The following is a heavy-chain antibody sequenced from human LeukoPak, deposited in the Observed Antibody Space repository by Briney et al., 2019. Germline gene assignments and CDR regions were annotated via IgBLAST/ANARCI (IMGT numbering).Heavy chain of an antibody. Sequence: GGSPRLSCAASGFTFNNYWMSWVRQAPGKGLEWVANIKQDGSEKYYVGSVKGRFTISRDNAKDSPYLQMNSLRAEDTAVYYCARGLFDIWGQGTMVTVSS. CDR2: IKQDGSEK. V-gene: IGHV3-7*03. CDR3: ARGLFDI. CDR1: GFTFNNYW. J-gene: IGHJ3*02.